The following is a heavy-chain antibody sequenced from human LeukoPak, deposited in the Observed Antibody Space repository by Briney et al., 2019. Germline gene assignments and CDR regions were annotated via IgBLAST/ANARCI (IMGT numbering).Heavy chain of an antibody. CDR1: GGSISSYY. V-gene: IGHV4-59*01. Sequence: SETLSLTCTVSGGSISSYYWSWIRQPPGKGLEWIGYIYYSGSTNYNPSLKSRVTISVDTSKNQLSLKLSSVTAADTAVYYCARVTTYYDFWSGYHQYYFDYWGQGTLVTVSP. D-gene: IGHD3-3*01. CDR3: ARVTTYYDFWSGYHQYYFDY. CDR2: IYYSGST. J-gene: IGHJ4*02.